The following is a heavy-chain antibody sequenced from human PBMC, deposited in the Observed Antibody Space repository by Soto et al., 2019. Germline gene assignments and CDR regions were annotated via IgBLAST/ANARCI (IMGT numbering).Heavy chain of an antibody. Sequence: QVQLVQSGAEVKKPGASVKVSCKASVYSFSTYGISWVRQAPGQGLEWMGWISAYNGNTNYAQKFQGRVAMTTDTSTRIAYMDLSSLRSDDTAVYDCARGGTGAHSTGLYDYWGQGTLVTVSS. CDR2: ISAYNGNT. CDR3: ARGGTGAHSTGLYDY. V-gene: IGHV1-18*01. D-gene: IGHD3-22*01. CDR1: VYSFSTYG. J-gene: IGHJ4*02.